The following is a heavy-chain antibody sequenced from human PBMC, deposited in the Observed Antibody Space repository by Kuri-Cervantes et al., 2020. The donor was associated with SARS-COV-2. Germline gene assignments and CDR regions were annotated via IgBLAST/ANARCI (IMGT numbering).Heavy chain of an antibody. CDR1: GYTFTSYD. Sequence: ASVKVSCKASGYTFTSYDINWVRQATGQGLEWMGWMNPNSGNTGYAQKFQGRVTMTRDTSISTAYMELSRLRSDDTAVYYCARGDYVWGSYRYYMDVWGKGTTVTVSS. J-gene: IGHJ6*03. D-gene: IGHD3-16*02. V-gene: IGHV1-8*02. CDR3: ARGDYVWGSYRYYMDV. CDR2: MNPNSGNT.